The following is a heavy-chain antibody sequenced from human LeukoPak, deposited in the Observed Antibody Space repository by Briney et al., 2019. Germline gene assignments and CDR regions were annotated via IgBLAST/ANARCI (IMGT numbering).Heavy chain of an antibody. D-gene: IGHD4-17*01. CDR1: GFTVSSNY. CDR2: IYSGGST. J-gene: IGHJ4*02. Sequence: GGSLRLSCAASGFTVSSNYMSWVRQAPGKGLEWVSAIYSGGSTYYADSVKGRFTISRDNSKNTLYLQMNSLRAEDTAVYYCARGDGDPYYFDYWGQGTLVTVSS. V-gene: IGHV3-53*01. CDR3: ARGDGDPYYFDY.